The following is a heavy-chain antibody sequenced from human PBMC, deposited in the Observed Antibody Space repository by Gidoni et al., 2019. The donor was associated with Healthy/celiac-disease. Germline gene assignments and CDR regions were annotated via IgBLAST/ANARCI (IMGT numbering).Heavy chain of an antibody. CDR1: GGSIRSGNW. CDR2: IYHSGST. D-gene: IGHD3-10*01. V-gene: IGHV4-4*02. J-gene: IGHJ3*02. CDR3: ARGTYGSGSYLFAFDI. Sequence: QVQLQESGPGLVKPSGTLSLTCAVPGGSIRSGNWWSWVRQPPGKGLEWIGEIYHSGSTNYNPSLKSRVTISVDKSKNQFSLKLSSVTAADTAVYYCARGTYGSGSYLFAFDIWGQGTMVTVSS.